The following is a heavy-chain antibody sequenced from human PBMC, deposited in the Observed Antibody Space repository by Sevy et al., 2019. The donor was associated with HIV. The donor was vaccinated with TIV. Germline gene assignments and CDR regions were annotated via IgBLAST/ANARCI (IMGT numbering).Heavy chain of an antibody. J-gene: IGHJ6*03. V-gene: IGHV4-59*01. CDR2: IYNSGTT. CDR3: ARGYGDYDLANYYYYYYYMDV. CDR1: GVSISNYY. Sequence: SETLSLTCTVSGVSISNYYWSWIRQPPGKGLEWIGNIYNSGTTNYNPSLQSRVTISVDTSKNQFSLRLSSVTAADTAVYYCARGYGDYDLANYYYYYYYMDVWGKGTTVTVSS. D-gene: IGHD4-17*01.